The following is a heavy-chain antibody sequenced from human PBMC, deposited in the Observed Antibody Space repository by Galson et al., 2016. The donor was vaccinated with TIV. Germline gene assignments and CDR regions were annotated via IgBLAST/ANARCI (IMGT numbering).Heavy chain of an antibody. D-gene: IGHD3/OR15-3a*01. Sequence: SETLSLTCTVSGGPINNYDYWSWIRQPPGKGLEWIGYVYYSGSTNYNPSLKSRVTILIDTSKNQFSLRLTSVTAADTAVYYCARIGLEWPTYYYMDVWGNGTTVTVSS. CDR1: GGPINNYDY. CDR2: VYYSGST. CDR3: ARIGLEWPTYYYMDV. J-gene: IGHJ6*03. V-gene: IGHV4-59*01.